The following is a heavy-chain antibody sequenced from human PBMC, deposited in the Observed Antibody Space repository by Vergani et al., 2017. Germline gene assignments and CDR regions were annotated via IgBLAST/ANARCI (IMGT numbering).Heavy chain of an antibody. CDR3: ARVTPSTIYGFDP. J-gene: IGHJ5*02. Sequence: QVQLQESGPGLVKPSETLSLTCTVSGGSVSSGSYYWSWIRQPPGKGLEWIGYIYYSGSTNYNPSLKSRVTISVDTSKNQFSLKLSSVTAADTAVYYCARVTPSTIYGFDPWGQGTLVTVSS. V-gene: IGHV4-61*01. D-gene: IGHD5/OR15-5a*01. CDR2: IYYSGST. CDR1: GGSVSSGSYY.